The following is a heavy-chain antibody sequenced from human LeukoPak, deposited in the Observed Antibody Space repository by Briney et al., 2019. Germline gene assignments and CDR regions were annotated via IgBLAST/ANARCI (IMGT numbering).Heavy chain of an antibody. CDR3: ASQLGGTTFH. Sequence: SETLSLTCTVSGVSINTYYWSWIRQPPGEGLEWIGYVYYTGITNYNPSLKSRVTISLDTSKNHFSLKLSSVTAADTAVYYCASQLGGTTFHWGQGTLVTVSS. CDR1: GVSINTYY. V-gene: IGHV4-59*01. D-gene: IGHD1-1*01. CDR2: VYYTGIT. J-gene: IGHJ4*02.